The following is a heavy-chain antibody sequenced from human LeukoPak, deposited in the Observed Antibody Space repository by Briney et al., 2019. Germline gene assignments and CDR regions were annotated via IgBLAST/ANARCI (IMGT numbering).Heavy chain of an antibody. CDR1: GGSFSGYY. CDR3: ARANYYDSSGYAYYFDY. V-gene: IGHV4-34*01. J-gene: IGHJ4*02. Sequence: PSETLSLTCAVYGGSFSGYYWSWIRQPPGKGLEWIGEINHSGSTNYNPSLKSRVTISVDTSKNQFSLKLSSVTAVDTAVYYCARANYYDSSGYAYYFDYWGQGTLVTVSS. D-gene: IGHD3-22*01. CDR2: INHSGST.